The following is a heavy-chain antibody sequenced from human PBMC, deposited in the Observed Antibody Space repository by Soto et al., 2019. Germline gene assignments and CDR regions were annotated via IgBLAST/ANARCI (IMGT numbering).Heavy chain of an antibody. CDR3: ARAAAYFYHYYYAMDV. J-gene: IGHJ6*02. D-gene: IGHD6-13*01. V-gene: IGHV3-30-3*01. CDR1: RFTFSSYA. Sequence: QVQLVESGGGVVQPGKSLRLSCAASRFTFSSYAMDWVRQAPGKGLEWVAVISHDGSEKYYGDSVKGRFTISRDNPKNTVYLQMNSLRPEDTAVYYCARAAAYFYHYYYAMDVWGQGTAVIVSS. CDR2: ISHDGSEK.